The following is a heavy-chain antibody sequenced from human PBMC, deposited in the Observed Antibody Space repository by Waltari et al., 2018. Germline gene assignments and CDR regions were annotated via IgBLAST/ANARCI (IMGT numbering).Heavy chain of an antibody. D-gene: IGHD6-13*01. CDR3: VRSTSWRYYFDT. CDR1: GCTFSSYC. V-gene: IGHV3-21*01. CDR2: ISSGETYI. Sequence: DVQLVESGGGLVKPGGSLRLSCAASGCTFSSYCMHWVRQSPGKGVEWVASISSGETYIYYTDSLKGRYTISRGSVTDSLYLQMNSLRVEDTATYFCVRSTSWRYYFDTWGQGTLVAVSS. J-gene: IGHJ4*02.